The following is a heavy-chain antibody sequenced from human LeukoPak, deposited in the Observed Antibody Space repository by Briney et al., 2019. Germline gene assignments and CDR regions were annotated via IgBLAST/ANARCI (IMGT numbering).Heavy chain of an antibody. CDR3: ARYQYYFDY. CDR1: GGSISSYY. V-gene: IGHV4-59*08. CDR2: IYYSGST. J-gene: IGHJ4*02. Sequence: SETLSLTCTVSGGSISSYYWSWTRQPPGKGLEWIGYIYYSGSTNYNPSLKSRVTISVDTSKNQFSLKLSSVTAADTAVYYCARYQYYFDYWGQGTLVTVSS.